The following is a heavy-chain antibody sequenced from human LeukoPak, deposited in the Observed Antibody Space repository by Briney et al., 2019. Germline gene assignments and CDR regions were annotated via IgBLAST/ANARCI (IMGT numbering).Heavy chain of an antibody. Sequence: SETLSLTCAVSGVSISGRTNSWGWIRQPPGKGLEWIGSIYYTGNTYYNPSLKSRVTISVDTSKKEVSLKVTSVTAADTAIYYCARGVVPAYYFDYWGQGTLVTVSS. V-gene: IGHV4-39*01. J-gene: IGHJ4*02. CDR2: IYYTGNT. D-gene: IGHD2-2*01. CDR1: GVSISGRTNS. CDR3: ARGVVPAYYFDY.